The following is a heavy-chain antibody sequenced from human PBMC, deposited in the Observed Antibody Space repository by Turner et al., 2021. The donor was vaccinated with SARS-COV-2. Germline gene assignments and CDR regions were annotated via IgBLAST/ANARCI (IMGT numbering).Heavy chain of an antibody. CDR1: GGSLRSNAYQ. J-gene: IGHJ3*01. D-gene: IGHD2-21*02. V-gene: IGHV4-39*01. Sequence: QVQLQESGPGLVESSQTLSLTCTVSGGSLRSNAYQWAWIRQTPGKGLQYIGSVYYNGQTSYNPSLQSRVTISIDTSNDQFSLRLSSVTDADTAVYYCARHCDKGAERCVTAFDFWGQGTMVTVSS. CDR2: VYYNGQT. CDR3: ARHCDKGAERCVTAFDF.